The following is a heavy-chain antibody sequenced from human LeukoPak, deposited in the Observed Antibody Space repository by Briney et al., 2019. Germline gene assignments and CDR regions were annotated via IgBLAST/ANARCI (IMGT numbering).Heavy chain of an antibody. D-gene: IGHD3-10*01. Sequence: GGSLRLSCAASGFTVSSNYMSWVRQAPGKGLEWVSAISGSGGSTYYADSVKGRFTISRDNSKNTLYLQMNSLRAEDTAVYYCAKDGSVWGSGSLFDYWGQGTLVIVSS. CDR2: ISGSGGST. J-gene: IGHJ4*02. CDR1: GFTVSSNY. CDR3: AKDGSVWGSGSLFDY. V-gene: IGHV3-23*01.